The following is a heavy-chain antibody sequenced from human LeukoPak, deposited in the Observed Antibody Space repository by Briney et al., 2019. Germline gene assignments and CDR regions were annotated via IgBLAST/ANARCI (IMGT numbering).Heavy chain of an antibody. D-gene: IGHD6-19*01. CDR2: TYYRSKWYN. CDR3: ARDRDGSGWHGPNYDH. CDR1: GDSVSSNSAA. J-gene: IGHJ4*02. Sequence: SQTLSLTCAISGDSVSSNSAAWNWIRQSPSRGLEWLGRTYYRSKWYNDYAVSVKSRITINPDTSKNHFSLQLNSVTPEDTAVYYCARDRDGSGWHGPNYDHWGQGTLVTVSS. V-gene: IGHV6-1*01.